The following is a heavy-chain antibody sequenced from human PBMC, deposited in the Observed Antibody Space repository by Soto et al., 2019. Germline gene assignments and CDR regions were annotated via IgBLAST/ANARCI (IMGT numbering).Heavy chain of an antibody. CDR3: ARDRFWYSYGTGYFDY. Sequence: GGSLRLSCAASGFTFSSYGMHWVRQAPGKGLEWVAVIWYDGSNKYYADSVKGRFTISRDNSKNTLYLQMNSLRAEDTAVYYCARDRFWYSYGTGYFDYWGQGTLVTVSS. CDR2: IWYDGSNK. D-gene: IGHD5-18*01. CDR1: GFTFSSYG. V-gene: IGHV3-33*01. J-gene: IGHJ4*02.